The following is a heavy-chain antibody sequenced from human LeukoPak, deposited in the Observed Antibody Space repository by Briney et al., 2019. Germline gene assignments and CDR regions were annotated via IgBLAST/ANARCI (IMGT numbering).Heavy chain of an antibody. J-gene: IGHJ4*02. D-gene: IGHD1-26*01. Sequence: GGSLRLSCAASGFTFSSYWMSWVRQAPGKGLEWVANIKQDGSEKYYVDSVKGRFTISRGNAKNSLYLQMNSLRAEDTAVYYCAREGGSYCFDYWGQGTLVTVSS. CDR3: AREGGSYCFDY. CDR2: IKQDGSEK. CDR1: GFTFSSYW. V-gene: IGHV3-7*01.